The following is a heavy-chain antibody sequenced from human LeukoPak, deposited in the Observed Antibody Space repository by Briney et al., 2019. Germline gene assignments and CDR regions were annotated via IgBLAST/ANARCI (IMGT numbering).Heavy chain of an antibody. V-gene: IGHV1-18*01. CDR1: GYTFPNYG. CDR3: ARGAPNRRYCSGGSCLNYFDY. J-gene: IGHJ4*02. D-gene: IGHD2-15*01. CDR2: INGYNGYT. Sequence: ASVKVSCKASGYTFPNYGISWVRQAPGQGLEWMGWINGYNGYTNYAQRIQARVTMTADTSTSTAYMEVRSLRSDDTAVYYCARGAPNRRYCSGGSCLNYFDYGGQGTLVTVSS.